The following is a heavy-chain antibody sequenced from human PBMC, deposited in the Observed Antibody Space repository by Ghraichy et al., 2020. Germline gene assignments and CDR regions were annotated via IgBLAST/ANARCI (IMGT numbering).Heavy chain of an antibody. V-gene: IGHV4-59*01. CDR1: GGSISNNH. CDR3: ARSLSGLDSGDS. D-gene: IGHD3/OR15-3a*01. J-gene: IGHJ4*02. Sequence: SETLSLTCTVSGGSISNNHWSWVRQPPGKALEWIATVFYGVSTSYNPSLESRVTILVDTSKNQFSLKLSSVTAADTAVYFCARSLSGLDSGDSWGQGTLVTVSS. CDR2: VFYGVST.